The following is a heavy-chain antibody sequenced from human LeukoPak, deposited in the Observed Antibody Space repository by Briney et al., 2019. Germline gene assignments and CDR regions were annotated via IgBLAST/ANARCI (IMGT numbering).Heavy chain of an antibody. D-gene: IGHD2-2*01. CDR3: ATPYCSSISCLDVFNM. Sequence: SETLSLTCAVYGGSFSGYYWSWIRQPPGKGLEWIGEINHSGSTNYNASLKSRVTISVDTSKNQFSLRLSSVTAADTAVYYCATPYCSSISCLDVFNMWGQGTRVTVSS. CDR1: GGSFSGYY. V-gene: IGHV4-34*01. J-gene: IGHJ3*02. CDR2: INHSGST.